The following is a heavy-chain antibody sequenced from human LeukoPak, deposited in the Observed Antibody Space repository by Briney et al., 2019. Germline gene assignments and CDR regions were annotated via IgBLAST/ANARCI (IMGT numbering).Heavy chain of an antibody. V-gene: IGHV4-34*01. CDR2: INHSGST. CDR3: ARLPSVLLWFGDYYYGMDV. J-gene: IGHJ6*02. CDR1: GGSFSGYY. Sequence: SETPSLTCAVYGGSFSGYYWSWIRQPPGKGLEWIGEINHSGSTNYNPSLKSRVTISVDTSKNQFSLKLSSVTAADTAVYYCARLPSVLLWFGDYYYGMDVWGQGTTVTVSS. D-gene: IGHD3-10*01.